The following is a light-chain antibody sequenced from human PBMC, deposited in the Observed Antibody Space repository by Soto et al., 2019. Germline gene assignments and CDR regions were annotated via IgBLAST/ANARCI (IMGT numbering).Light chain of an antibody. CDR3: SSYTRRSTPSV. CDR2: DVT. CDR1: SSDIGAYDY. J-gene: IGLJ1*01. Sequence: QSERNRRASVSGSPGQSITICCTGRSSDIGAYDYVSWYQQRPVKAPKLMIFDVTNRPSGVSDRFSGSKSGNTASLTISVLQTEYEADYYCSSYTRRSTPSVFATETNATVL. V-gene: IGLV2-14*01.